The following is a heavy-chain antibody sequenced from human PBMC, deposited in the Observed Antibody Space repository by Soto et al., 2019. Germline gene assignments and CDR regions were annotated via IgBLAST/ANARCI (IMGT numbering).Heavy chain of an antibody. CDR1: GGSVSNENYY. V-gene: IGHV4-61*01. Sequence: QVHLQESGPGLVKTSETLSLTCSVSGGSVSNENYYWSWIRQPPGKGLEWIGLVYYSGSTNNNPSLKSRLTISVDTSKNQFSLKLRSVTAADTAVYYCARSGTIMATNFDSWGQGTLVTVSS. CDR2: VYYSGST. CDR3: ARSGTIMATNFDS. D-gene: IGHD5-12*01. J-gene: IGHJ4*02.